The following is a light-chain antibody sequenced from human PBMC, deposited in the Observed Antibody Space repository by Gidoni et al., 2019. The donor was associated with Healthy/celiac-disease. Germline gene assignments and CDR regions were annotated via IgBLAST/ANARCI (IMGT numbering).Light chain of an antibody. CDR2: GKN. J-gene: IGLJ2*01. CDR3: NSRDSSGNHVV. CDR1: SLRSYY. Sequence: SSELTQDPAVSVALGQTVRITYQGDSLRSYYASWYQQKPGQAPLLVIYGKNNRPSGIPDRFSGSSSGNTASLTITGPQAEDEADYYCNSRDSSGNHVVFGGGTKLTVL. V-gene: IGLV3-19*01.